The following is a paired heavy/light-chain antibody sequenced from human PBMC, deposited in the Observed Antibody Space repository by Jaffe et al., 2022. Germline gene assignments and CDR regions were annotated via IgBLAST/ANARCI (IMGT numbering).Light chain of an antibody. Sequence: QSALTQPASVSGSPGQSITISCTGTSSDVGNYDLVSWYQQHPGKAPKLLIYEVSKWPSGVSNRFSGSKSGNTASLTISGLQAEDEADYYCCSHAGSSTVLFGGGTKLTVL. CDR1: SSDVGNYDL. CDR3: CSHAGSSTVL. CDR2: EVS. J-gene: IGLJ2*01. V-gene: IGLV2-23*02.
Heavy chain of an antibody. CDR2: IHYSGST. CDR3: ARLGRLPNVHLAGGFDV. V-gene: IGHV4-59*01. D-gene: IGHD5-12*01. CDR1: GGTISSFY. J-gene: IGHJ3*01. Sequence: QVQLQESGPGLVKSSETLSLTCTVSGGTISSFYWSWIRQFPGKGLEWIGHIHYSGSTNYNPSLKSRVTISVDTSKNQFSLKLSSVAAADTALYYCARLGRLPNVHLAGGFDVWGQGTMVTVSS.